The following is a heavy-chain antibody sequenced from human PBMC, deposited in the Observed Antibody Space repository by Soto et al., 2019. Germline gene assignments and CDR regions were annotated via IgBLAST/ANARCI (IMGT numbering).Heavy chain of an antibody. V-gene: IGHV2-26*01. J-gene: IGHJ6*02. CDR2: FFSDAER. CDR1: GFSLTNGRMG. D-gene: IGHD4-17*01. CDR3: ARMDGDYNYYGLDV. Sequence: QVTLKESGPVLVKPTETLTLTCSVSGFSLTNGRMGVSWIRQPPGKALGWLAHFFSDAERSYSTSMQSRLNMYKDASGSQVVLTMTTMAPADTATYFCARMDGDYNYYGLDVWGPGIAVTVSS.